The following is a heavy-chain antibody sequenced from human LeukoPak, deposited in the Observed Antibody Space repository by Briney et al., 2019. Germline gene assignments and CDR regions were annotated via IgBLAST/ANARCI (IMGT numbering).Heavy chain of an antibody. CDR2: IASAAHGCNT. V-gene: IGHV3-15*04. CDR3: SEGLDY. Sequence: GGSLRLSCAASGFTFSYVWMSWVRQAPGKGLEWVGHIASAAHGCNTDYAAHGKGKFTISRDDSKRKLYLQMNSLEIEDTAVYYCSEGLDYWGQGTLVTVSS. J-gene: IGHJ4*02. CDR1: GFTFSYVW.